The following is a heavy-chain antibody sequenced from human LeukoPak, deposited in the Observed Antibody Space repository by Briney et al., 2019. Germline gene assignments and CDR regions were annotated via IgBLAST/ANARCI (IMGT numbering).Heavy chain of an antibody. Sequence: SETLSLTCAVYGGSFSGYYWSWIRQPPGKGLEWIGEINHSGSTNYNPSLKSRVTISVDTSKNQFSLKLSSVTAADTAVYYCARMAPAWLRSYYYYYYMGVWGKGTTVTVSS. CDR3: ARMAPAWLRSYYYYYYMGV. CDR1: GGSFSGYY. J-gene: IGHJ6*03. V-gene: IGHV4-34*01. CDR2: INHSGST. D-gene: IGHD5-12*01.